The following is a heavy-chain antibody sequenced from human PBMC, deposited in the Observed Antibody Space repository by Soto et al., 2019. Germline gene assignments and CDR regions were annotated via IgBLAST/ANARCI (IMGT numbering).Heavy chain of an antibody. V-gene: IGHV1-69*13. J-gene: IGHJ3*02. D-gene: IGHD3-10*01. CDR1: GGTFSSYA. CDR3: ASPSKSITMVRGVIMRAFDI. CDR2: IIPIFGTA. Sequence: SVKVSCKASGGTFSSYAISWVRQAPGQGLEWMGGIIPIFGTANYAQKFQGRVTITADESTSTAYMELSSLRSEDTAVYYCASPSKSITMVRGVIMRAFDIWGQGTMLTVS.